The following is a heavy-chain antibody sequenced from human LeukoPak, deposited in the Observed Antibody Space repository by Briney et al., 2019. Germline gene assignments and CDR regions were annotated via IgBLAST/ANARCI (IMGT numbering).Heavy chain of an antibody. V-gene: IGHV1-2*06. CDR3: ARVRIRQNLNWFDP. CDR2: INPNSGGT. CDR1: GYTFTGYY. J-gene: IGHJ5*02. Sequence: ASVKVSCKASGYTFTGYYMHWVRQAPGQGLEWMGRINPNSGGTNYAQKFQGGVTMTRDTSISTAYMELSRLRSDGTAVYYCARVRIRQNLNWFDPWGQGTLVTVSS. D-gene: IGHD1-14*01.